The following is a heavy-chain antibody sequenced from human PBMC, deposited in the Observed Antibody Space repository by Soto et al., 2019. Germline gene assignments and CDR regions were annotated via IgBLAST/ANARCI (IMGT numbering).Heavy chain of an antibody. J-gene: IGHJ6*03. CDR1: GFTFDDYA. Sequence: GGSLRLSCAASGFTFDDYAMHWVRQAPGKGLEWVSGISWNSGSIGYADSVKGRFTISRDNAKNSLYLQMNSLRAEDTAVYYCAKDREDIVVVPAATTCYYYYMDVWGKGTTVTVSS. D-gene: IGHD2-2*01. CDR3: AKDREDIVVVPAATTCYYYYMDV. V-gene: IGHV3-9*01. CDR2: ISWNSGSI.